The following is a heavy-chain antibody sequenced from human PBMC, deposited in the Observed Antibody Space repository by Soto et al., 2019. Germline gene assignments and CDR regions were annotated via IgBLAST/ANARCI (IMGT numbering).Heavy chain of an antibody. CDR2: IYYSGST. Sequence: XETLSLTCTVSGGSISSYYWSWIRQPPGKGLEWIGYIYYSGSTNYNPSLKSRVTISVDTSKNQFSLKLSSVTAADTAVYYCARVPGPYYDILTGYLPTDAFDIWGQGTMVTVSS. V-gene: IGHV4-59*01. CDR1: GGSISSYY. J-gene: IGHJ3*02. CDR3: ARVPGPYYDILTGYLPTDAFDI. D-gene: IGHD3-9*01.